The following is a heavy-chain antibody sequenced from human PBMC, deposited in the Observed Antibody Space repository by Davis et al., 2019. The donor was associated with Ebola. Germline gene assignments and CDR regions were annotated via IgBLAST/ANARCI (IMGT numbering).Heavy chain of an antibody. D-gene: IGHD2-2*01. CDR3: AIGVQAAWY. CDR2: INAGNGNT. CDR1: DSTFSYA. V-gene: IGHV1-3*01. J-gene: IGHJ4*02. Sequence: ASDSTFSYATLRLRHAPGQRLVWMGWINAGNGNTKYSQKFQGRVTITRDTSASKAYMELSSLMSEDTAVYYCAIGVQAAWYWGQGTLVTVSS.